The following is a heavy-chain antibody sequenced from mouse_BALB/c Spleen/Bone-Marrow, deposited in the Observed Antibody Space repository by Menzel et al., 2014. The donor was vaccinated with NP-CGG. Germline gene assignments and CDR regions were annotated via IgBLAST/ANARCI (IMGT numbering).Heavy chain of an antibody. V-gene: IGHV3-8*02. CDR3: ARTGFFDV. CDR1: GDSITGGY. J-gene: IGHJ1*01. CDR2: ISYRGTT. Sequence: PSLVKPSQTLSLTCSVTGDSITGGYWHWIRKLPGNKLECMGYISYRGTTYYNPSLKSRISITRDTSRNQYYLELNSVAAEDTATYYCARTGFFDVWGAGTTVTVSS.